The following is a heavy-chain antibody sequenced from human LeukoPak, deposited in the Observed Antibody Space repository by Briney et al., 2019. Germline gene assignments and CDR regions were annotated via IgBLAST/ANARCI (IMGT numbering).Heavy chain of an antibody. V-gene: IGHV3-23*01. CDR3: ARGFGDSFDP. Sequence: PGGSLRLSCSASGLAFSNYAMHWVRQAPGKGLEWVSAFSGTGDTTFYADSVKGRFTFSRDNTKNTVDLQMDSLRVDDTAVYYCARGFGDSFDPWGQGTLVTVSS. J-gene: IGHJ5*02. D-gene: IGHD3-10*01. CDR2: FSGTGDTT. CDR1: GLAFSNYA.